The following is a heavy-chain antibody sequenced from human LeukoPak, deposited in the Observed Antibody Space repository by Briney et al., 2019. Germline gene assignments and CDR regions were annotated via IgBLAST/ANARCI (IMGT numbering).Heavy chain of an antibody. CDR2: INTDGSST. J-gene: IGHJ4*02. V-gene: IGHV3-74*01. Sequence: GGSLRLSCAASGFTFSSYWMHWVRQAPGKGLVWVSRINTDGSSTSYADSVKGRFTISRDNAKNTLYLQMNSLRAEDTAVYYCARGDILTGSYFDYWGQGTLVTVSS. CDR1: GFTFSSYW. D-gene: IGHD3-9*01. CDR3: ARGDILTGSYFDY.